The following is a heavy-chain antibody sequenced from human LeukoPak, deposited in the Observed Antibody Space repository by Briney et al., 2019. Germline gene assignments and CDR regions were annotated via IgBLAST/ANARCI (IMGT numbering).Heavy chain of an antibody. V-gene: IGHV3-33*01. CDR3: ARDREDNWNYGFDY. CDR2: IWYDGSNK. CDR1: GFTFSSYG. Sequence: GGSLRLSCAASGFTFSSYGMHWVRQAPGKGLEWVAVIWYDGSNKYYADSVKGRFTISRDNSKNTLYLQMNSLRSDDTAVYYCARDREDNWNYGFDYWGQGTLVTVSS. D-gene: IGHD1-7*01. J-gene: IGHJ4*02.